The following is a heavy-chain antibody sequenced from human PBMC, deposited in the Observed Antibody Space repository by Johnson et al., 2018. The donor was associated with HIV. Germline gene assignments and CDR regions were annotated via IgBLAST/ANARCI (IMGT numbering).Heavy chain of an antibody. Sequence: QVQVVESGGGVVQPGRSLRLSCAASGFTLSHYGMHWVHQAPGKGPEWVALISYDGSNAYYADSVKGRFTVSSDNSKNTLYLQMISLRAEDTAVYYCAKDREAWYISRWSPTDAFDIWGQGTMVTVSS. V-gene: IGHV3-30*18. D-gene: IGHD6-13*01. CDR2: ISYDGSNA. CDR1: GFTLSHYG. J-gene: IGHJ3*02. CDR3: AKDREAWYISRWSPTDAFDI.